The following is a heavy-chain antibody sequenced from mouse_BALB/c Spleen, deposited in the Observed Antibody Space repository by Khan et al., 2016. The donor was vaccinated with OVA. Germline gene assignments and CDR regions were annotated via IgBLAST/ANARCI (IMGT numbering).Heavy chain of an antibody. CDR2: IWGDGST. Sequence: QVQLKQSGPGLVAPSQNLSITCTVSGFSLTDYGVNWVRQPPGKGLVWLGMIWGDGSTDYNSALKSRLSISKDNSKSQVFLKMNSLQTDDTARFYCARELRIGGFAYWGQGTLVTVSA. CDR1: GFSLTDYG. J-gene: IGHJ3*01. V-gene: IGHV2-6-7*01. D-gene: IGHD1-1*01. CDR3: ARELRIGGFAY.